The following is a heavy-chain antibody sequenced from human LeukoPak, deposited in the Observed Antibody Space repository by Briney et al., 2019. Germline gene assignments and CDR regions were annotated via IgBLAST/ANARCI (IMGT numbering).Heavy chain of an antibody. CDR1: SGSISSYY. CDR3: ARSYYGSEGTYYYYYMDV. CDR2: IHYSGST. V-gene: IGHV4-59*01. J-gene: IGHJ6*03. D-gene: IGHD3-10*01. Sequence: PSETLSLTCIVSSGSISSYYWSWIRQPPGKGLEWIGYIHYSGSTNYNPSLKSRVTISVDTSKNQFSLKLSSVTAADTAVYYCARSYYGSEGTYYYYYMDVWGKGTAVTISS.